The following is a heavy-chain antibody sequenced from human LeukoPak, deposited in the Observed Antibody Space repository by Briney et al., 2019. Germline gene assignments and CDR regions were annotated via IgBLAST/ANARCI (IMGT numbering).Heavy chain of an antibody. CDR1: GFTFSSYA. V-gene: IGHV3-7*01. CDR3: ASHNYGGYFDY. J-gene: IGHJ4*02. D-gene: IGHD3-16*01. CDR2: IKQDGSEK. Sequence: GGSLRLSCAASGFTFSSYAMSWVRQAPGKGLEWVANIKQDGSEKYYVDSVKGRFTISRDNAKNSLYLQLNSLRAEDTAVYYCASHNYGGYFDYWGQGTLVTVSS.